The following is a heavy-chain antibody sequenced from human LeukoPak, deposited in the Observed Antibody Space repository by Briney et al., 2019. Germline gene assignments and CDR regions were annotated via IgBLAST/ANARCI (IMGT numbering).Heavy chain of an antibody. J-gene: IGHJ6*03. V-gene: IGHV1-18*01. CDR3: ARVLGTRLDYYYYMDV. Sequence: GASVKVSCKASGYTFTSYGISWVRQAPGQGLEWMGWISAYNGNTNYAQKLQGRVTMTTDTSTSTAYMELSSLRSEDTAVYYCARVLGTRLDYYYYMDVWGKGTTVTVSS. CDR1: GYTFTSYG. D-gene: IGHD3-16*01. CDR2: ISAYNGNT.